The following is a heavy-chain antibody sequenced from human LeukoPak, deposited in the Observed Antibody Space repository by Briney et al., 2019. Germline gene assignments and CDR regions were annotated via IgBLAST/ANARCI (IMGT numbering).Heavy chain of an antibody. CDR1: GFTFSSHW. CDR2: ISSDGSNT. CDR3: ATLAL. J-gene: IGHJ6*02. D-gene: IGHD2/OR15-2a*01. V-gene: IGHV3-74*01. Sequence: PGGSLRLSCAASGFTFSSHWMHWVRQAPGKGLVWVSRISSDGSNTPYVDSVKGRFTISRHNSKNTLYLQMNSLRAEDTAVYYCATLALWGQGTTVTVSS.